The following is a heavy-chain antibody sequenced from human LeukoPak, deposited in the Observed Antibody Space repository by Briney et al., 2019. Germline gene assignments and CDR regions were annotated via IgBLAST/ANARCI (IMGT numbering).Heavy chain of an antibody. CDR1: GGSINSYY. D-gene: IGHD6-6*01. CDR2: IYTSGTT. V-gene: IGHV4-4*07. CDR3: ARESYASSYLFDY. Sequence: VKPSETLSLTCTVSGGSINSYYWSWIRQPPGKGLEWIGRIYTSGTTNYNPSLKGRVTMSVDTSKNQFSLKVTSVTAADTAMYYCARESYASSYLFDYWGQGTLVTVSS. J-gene: IGHJ4*02.